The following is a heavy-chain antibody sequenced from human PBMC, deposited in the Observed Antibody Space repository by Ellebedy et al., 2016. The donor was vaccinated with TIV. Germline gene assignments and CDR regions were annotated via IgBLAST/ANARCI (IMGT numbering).Heavy chain of an antibody. V-gene: IGHV3-21*01. CDR1: GFTFSSYS. J-gene: IGHJ4*02. D-gene: IGHD3-9*01. Sequence: GESLKISCAASGFTFSSYSMNWVRQAPGKGLEWVSSISSSSSYIYYADSVKGRFTISRDNAKNSLYLQMNSLRAEDTAVYYCARVTPDILTGYYADYWGQGTLVTVSS. CDR2: ISSSSSYI. CDR3: ARVTPDILTGYYADY.